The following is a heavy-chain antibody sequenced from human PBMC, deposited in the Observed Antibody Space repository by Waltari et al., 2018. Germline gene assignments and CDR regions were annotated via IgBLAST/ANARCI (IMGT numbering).Heavy chain of an antibody. Sequence: QLQLQESGPGLVKPSETLSLTCTVSGGSISSSSYYWGWIRQPPGKGLEGIGSIYYSGSTYYNPSLKSRVTISVDTSKNQFSLKLSSVTAADTAVYYCARQEGSLGYYYYMDVWGKGTTVTVSS. CDR2: IYYSGST. CDR3: ARQEGSLGYYYYMDV. J-gene: IGHJ6*03. CDR1: GGSISSSSYY. V-gene: IGHV4-39*01.